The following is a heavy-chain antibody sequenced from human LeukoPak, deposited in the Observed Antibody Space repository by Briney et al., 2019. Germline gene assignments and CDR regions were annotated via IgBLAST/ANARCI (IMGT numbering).Heavy chain of an antibody. Sequence: GGSLRLSCAASGFTCSSYWMTWVRQAPGKGLEWVANIKEDGSKKYYVDSVKGRFTISRDNAKNSLYLQMNSLRAEDTAVYYCARAPLWYFDYWGQGTLVTVSS. CDR3: ARAPLWYFDY. CDR2: IKEDGSKK. V-gene: IGHV3-7*01. CDR1: GFTCSSYW. D-gene: IGHD3-16*01. J-gene: IGHJ4*02.